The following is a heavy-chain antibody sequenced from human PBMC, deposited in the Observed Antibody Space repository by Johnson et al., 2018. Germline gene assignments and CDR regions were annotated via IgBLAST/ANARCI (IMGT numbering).Heavy chain of an antibody. CDR1: GFVFSSFG. CDR3: AKDVVVINLSDDDFDI. V-gene: IGHV3-30*18. J-gene: IGHJ3*02. D-gene: IGHD3-22*01. Sequence: QVQLVESGGGLVQPGKSLRLSCAASGFVFSSFGMNWVRQAPGKGLEWVAVISYDGSQKYYADSVTGRFTISRDKSKKTVYLQMNSLRAEDTAVYYCAKDVVVINLSDDDFDILGQGTMVTVSA. CDR2: ISYDGSQK.